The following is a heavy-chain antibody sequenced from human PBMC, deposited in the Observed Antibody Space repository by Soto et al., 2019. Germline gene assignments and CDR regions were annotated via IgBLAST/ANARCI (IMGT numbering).Heavy chain of an antibody. CDR2: ITWNSRVL. CDR3: TKGRYDFWSPYYFDS. J-gene: IGHJ4*02. Sequence: EVQLVESGGRLVQPGRSLRLSCVGTGLNFDDFAMHWVRQAPGKGLEWVSGITWNSRVLAYADSVKGRFTISRDNARNSLYLQMDSLRDEDTALYYCTKGRYDFWSPYYFDSWGQGTLVTVSS. D-gene: IGHD3-3*01. CDR1: GLNFDDFA. V-gene: IGHV3-9*01.